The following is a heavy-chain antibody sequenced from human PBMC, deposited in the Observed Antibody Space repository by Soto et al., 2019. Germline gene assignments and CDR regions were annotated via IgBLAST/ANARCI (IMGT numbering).Heavy chain of an antibody. J-gene: IGHJ5*02. V-gene: IGHV3-33*06. CDR2: IWSDGSEK. CDR1: GFNFRNYA. CDR3: VKDPSPNTGTTDGNWFEA. Sequence: PGGSLRLSCAASGFNFRNYAMHCVRQAPGKGLEWVAVIWSDGSEKYYGASVKGRVTISRDNFKNTVSLQMNSLRVEDTAIYYCVKDPSPNTGTTDGNWFEAWGLGTMVTVSS. D-gene: IGHD5-18*01.